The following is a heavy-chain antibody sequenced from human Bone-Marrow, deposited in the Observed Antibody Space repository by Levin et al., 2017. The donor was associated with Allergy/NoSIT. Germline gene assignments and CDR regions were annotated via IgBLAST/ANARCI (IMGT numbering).Heavy chain of an antibody. CDR3: LLSNNLHI. CDR1: GYTFANFW. D-gene: IGHD1-14*01. CDR2: IYPDDSDT. J-gene: IGHJ3*02. V-gene: IGHV5-51*01. Sequence: PGGSLRLSCQGSGYTFANFWIAWVRQSPERGLECLGIIYPDDSDTRYSPSFEGQVTISADKSINTAFLHWSSLKTSDSAIYYCLLSNNLHIWGLGTKVTVSS.